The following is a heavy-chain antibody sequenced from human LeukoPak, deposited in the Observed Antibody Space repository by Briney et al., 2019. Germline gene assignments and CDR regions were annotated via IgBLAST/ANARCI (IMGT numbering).Heavy chain of an antibody. D-gene: IGHD3-3*01. V-gene: IGHV3-23*01. CDR2: IGSDYDR. Sequence: GGSLRLSCTASGFAFGSYAMAWVRQAPGKGLEGVAAIGSDYDRVHEDSVKGRFTISRDNSKSTLYLQMDNLRAEDTALYFCAKSAGVATIYFDSWGQGALVTVSS. CDR1: GFAFGSYA. J-gene: IGHJ4*02. CDR3: AKSAGVATIYFDS.